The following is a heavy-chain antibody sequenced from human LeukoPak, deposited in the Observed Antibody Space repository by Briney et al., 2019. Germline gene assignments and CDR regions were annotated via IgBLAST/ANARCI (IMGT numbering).Heavy chain of an antibody. Sequence: GGSLRLSCAASGFTFSDSAMHWVRQAPGQGLEWMGWINPNSGGTNYAQKFQGRVTMTRDTSISTAYMELSRLRSDDTAVYYCAIPKQTYDSLFDYWGQGTLVTVSS. J-gene: IGHJ4*02. CDR3: AIPKQTYDSLFDY. D-gene: IGHD3-3*01. V-gene: IGHV1-2*02. CDR1: GFTFSDSA. CDR2: INPNSGGT.